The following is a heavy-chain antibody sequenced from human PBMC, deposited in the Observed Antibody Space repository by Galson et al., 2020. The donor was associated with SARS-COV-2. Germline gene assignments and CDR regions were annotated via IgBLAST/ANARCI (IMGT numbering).Heavy chain of an antibody. J-gene: IGHJ3*01. CDR1: GFSLTGYW. CDR3: ARDRSLESTVHTLWNL. Sequence: GGSLRLSCAAAGFSLTGYWMHWVRQAPGKGLEWLSRINSDGRDTLYADSVKGRFTVSRDNAKNTIYLQMNRLRAEDTAVYYCARDRSLESTVHTLWNLWGQGTMVTVSS. V-gene: IGHV3-74*03. CDR2: INSDGRDT. D-gene: IGHD3-3*01.